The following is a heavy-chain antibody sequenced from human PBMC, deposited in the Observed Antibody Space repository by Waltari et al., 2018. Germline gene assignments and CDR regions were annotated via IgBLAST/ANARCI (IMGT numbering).Heavy chain of an antibody. J-gene: IGHJ4*02. V-gene: IGHV4-59*11. D-gene: IGHD4-17*01. CDR2: IFYSGST. CDR3: ARDSPSFVYGDYYFDY. Sequence: QVQLQESGPGLVKPSETLSLTCTVSGGSISSHYWSWIRQPPGKGLEWIGYIFYSGSTNYNPSLKSRVTISVDTSKNQFSLKLSSVTAADTAVYYCARDSPSFVYGDYYFDYWGQGTLVTVSS. CDR1: GGSISSHY.